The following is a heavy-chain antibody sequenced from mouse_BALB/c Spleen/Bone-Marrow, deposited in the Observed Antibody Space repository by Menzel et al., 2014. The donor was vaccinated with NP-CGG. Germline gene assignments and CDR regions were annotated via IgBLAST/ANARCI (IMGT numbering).Heavy chain of an antibody. CDR3: ARPDGNPYAMDY. Sequence: EVQVVESGGGLVQPGGSLKLSCAASGLDFSRYWMSWVRQAPGKGLEWIGEINPDSTTINYTPSLKDKFIMSRDNVKDTLYLQMSKVRSEDTALYYCARPDGNPYAMDYWGQGTSVTVSS. J-gene: IGHJ4*01. V-gene: IGHV4-1*02. CDR1: GLDFSRYW. CDR2: INPDSTTI. D-gene: IGHD2-1*01.